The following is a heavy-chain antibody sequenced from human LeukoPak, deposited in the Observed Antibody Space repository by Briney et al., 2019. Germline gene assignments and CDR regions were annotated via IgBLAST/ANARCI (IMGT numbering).Heavy chain of an antibody. V-gene: IGHV5-51*01. CDR2: IYPCDSDT. J-gene: IGHJ4*02. D-gene: IGHD4-17*01. CDR1: GYSLGSYC. Sequence: GESLKISCKGSGYSLGSYCIWWVRQMPGKGLEWMGIIYPCDSDTRYSPSFQGQVTISADKSIKTAYLQSSSLRASDTAMYYCASSTAVTTHYFDFWGQGTLVTVSS. CDR3: ASSTAVTTHYFDF.